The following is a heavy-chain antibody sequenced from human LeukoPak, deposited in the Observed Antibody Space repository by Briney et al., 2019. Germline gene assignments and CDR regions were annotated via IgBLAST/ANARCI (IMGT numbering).Heavy chain of an antibody. D-gene: IGHD6-13*01. J-gene: IGHJ5*02. CDR1: GYTFTSYD. CDR3: ARGRFYRQQLGKYNWFDP. V-gene: IGHV1-8*01. CDR2: MNPNSGNT. Sequence: ASVKVSCKASGYTFTSYDISWVRQATGQGLEWMGWMNPNSGNTGYAQKFQGRVTMTRNTSISTAYMELSSLRSEDTAVYYCARGRFYRQQLGKYNWFDPWGQGTLVTVSS.